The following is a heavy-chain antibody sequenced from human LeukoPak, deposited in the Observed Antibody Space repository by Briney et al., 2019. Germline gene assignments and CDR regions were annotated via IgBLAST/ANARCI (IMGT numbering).Heavy chain of an antibody. D-gene: IGHD3-22*01. CDR3: AKASHYDNSGYQYYFDY. CDR1: GFAFSSYA. J-gene: IGHJ4*02. CDR2: ISGSGGST. Sequence: GGSLRLSCAASGFAFSSYAMSWVRQAPGKGLNWVSAISGSGGSTYYADSVKGRFTISRDNSKNTLYLQVNSLRAEDTAVYYCAKASHYDNSGYQYYFDYWGQGTLVTVSS. V-gene: IGHV3-23*01.